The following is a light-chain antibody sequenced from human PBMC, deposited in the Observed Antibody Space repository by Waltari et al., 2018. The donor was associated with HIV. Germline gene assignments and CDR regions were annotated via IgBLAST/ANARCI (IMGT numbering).Light chain of an antibody. CDR2: WAS. V-gene: IGKV4-1*01. Sequence: DIVMTQSPASLAVSLGERTTLNCESSQSLLYNSNNKHYVAWYQHKLGQPPKLLIYWASTRQSGVPDRFSGGGSGTNFTLTISSLQAEDVAVYYCQQDYTTPRGLTFGGGTKVEIK. CDR3: QQDYTTPRGLT. CDR1: QSLLYNSNNKHY. J-gene: IGKJ4*01.